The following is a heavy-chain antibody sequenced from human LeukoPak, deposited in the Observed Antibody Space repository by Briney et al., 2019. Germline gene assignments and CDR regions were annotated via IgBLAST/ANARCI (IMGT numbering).Heavy chain of an antibody. CDR2: ISSSSSYI. Sequence: GGSLRLSCAASGFTVSSNYMSWVRQAPGKGLEWVSSISSSSSYIYYADSVKGRFTISRDNAKNSLYLQMNSLRAEDTAVYYCARARPSSGNDYWGQGTLVTVSS. CDR1: GFTVSSNY. CDR3: ARARPSSGNDY. D-gene: IGHD3-22*01. J-gene: IGHJ4*02. V-gene: IGHV3-21*01.